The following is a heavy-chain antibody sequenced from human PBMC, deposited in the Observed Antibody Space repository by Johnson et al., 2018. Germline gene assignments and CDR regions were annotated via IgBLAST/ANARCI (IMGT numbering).Heavy chain of an antibody. D-gene: IGHD1-26*01. CDR3: ARRIVPPTNYGLDV. V-gene: IGHV3-33*01. Sequence: QLVQSGGGLVQPGRSLRLSCAASGFTFSTHGMLWVRQAPGKGLEWVSSIWYDGRTQYYTDSVKGRFTVSRDNSKNTLYLQMNSLRVEDTAVYFCARRIVPPTNYGLDVWGQGTTVTVSS. CDR1: GFTFSTHG. J-gene: IGHJ6*02. CDR2: IWYDGRTQ.